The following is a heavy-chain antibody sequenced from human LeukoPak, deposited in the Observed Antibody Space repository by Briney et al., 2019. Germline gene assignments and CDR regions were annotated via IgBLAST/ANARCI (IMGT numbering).Heavy chain of an antibody. J-gene: IGHJ4*02. D-gene: IGHD2-2*02. Sequence: PGGSLRLSCAASGFTFSSYSMNWVRQAPGKGLEWVSSISSSSSYIYYADSVKGRFTISRDNAKNSLYLQMNSLRAEDTAVYYCARVPYCCSTSCYIDDYWGQGTLVTVSS. CDR3: ARVPYCCSTSCYIDDY. CDR1: GFTFSSYS. V-gene: IGHV3-21*01. CDR2: ISSSSSYI.